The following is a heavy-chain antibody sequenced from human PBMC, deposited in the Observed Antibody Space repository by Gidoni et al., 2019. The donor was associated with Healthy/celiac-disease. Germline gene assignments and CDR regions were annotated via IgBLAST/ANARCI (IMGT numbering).Heavy chain of an antibody. CDR1: GFTFSSYA. CDR3: AKGVYCGGDCYSFPFDY. Sequence: EVQLLESGGGLVQPGGSLRLSCAASGFTFSSYAMSWVRQAPGKGLAWVSAISGSGGSTYYADSVKGRFTISRDNSKNTLYLQMNSLRAEDAAVYYCAKGVYCGGDCYSFPFDYWGQGTLVTVSS. D-gene: IGHD2-21*02. V-gene: IGHV3-23*01. J-gene: IGHJ4*02. CDR2: ISGSGGST.